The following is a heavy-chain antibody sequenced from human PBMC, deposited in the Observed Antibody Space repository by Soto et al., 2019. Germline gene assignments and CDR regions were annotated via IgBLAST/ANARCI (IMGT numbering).Heavy chain of an antibody. CDR3: ERVVVVSASPVGYAMDL. CDR2: IWYDGSKK. Sequence: QVQLVESGGGGVQPGRSLRLSCAASGFTFSSHGIHWVRQARGKGLEGVAVIWYDGSKKNYADSVKGRFTISRDNSKSQLDLQMNSLRDEDTAVYYCERVVVVSASPVGYAMDLWGKGPKVTVSS. V-gene: IGHV3-33*01. J-gene: IGHJ6*04. D-gene: IGHD2-15*01. CDR1: GFTFSSHG.